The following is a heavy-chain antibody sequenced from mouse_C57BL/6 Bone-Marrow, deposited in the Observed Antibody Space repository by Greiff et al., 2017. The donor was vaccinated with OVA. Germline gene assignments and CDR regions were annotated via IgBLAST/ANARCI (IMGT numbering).Heavy chain of an antibody. CDR2: IYPGSGST. D-gene: IGHD2-1*01. V-gene: IGHV1-55*01. Sequence: QVQLQQPGAELVKPGASVKMSCKASGYTFTSYWITWVKQRPGQGLEWIGDIYPGSGSTNYNEKFKSKATLTVDTSSSTAYMQLSSLTSEDSAVYYCLRNPYGNGGVYYAMDYWGQGTSVTVSS. J-gene: IGHJ4*01. CDR1: GYTFTSYW. CDR3: LRNPYGNGGVYYAMDY.